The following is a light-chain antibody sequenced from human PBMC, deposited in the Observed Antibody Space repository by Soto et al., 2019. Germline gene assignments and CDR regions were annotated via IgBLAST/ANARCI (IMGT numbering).Light chain of an antibody. CDR2: CAS. CDR3: QQYGRSPRT. Sequence: EIVLTQSPGTVSLSPGERATLSCRASQSVSSTYLAWYQQKPGQAPRLLIYCASSRATGIPDRFRGSGSATDFTLTISRLEPEDFAVYYCQQYGRSPRTFGQGTKVEIK. CDR1: QSVSSTY. V-gene: IGKV3-20*01. J-gene: IGKJ1*01.